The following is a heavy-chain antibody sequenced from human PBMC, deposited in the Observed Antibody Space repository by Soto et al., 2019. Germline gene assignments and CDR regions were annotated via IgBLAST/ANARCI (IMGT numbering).Heavy chain of an antibody. D-gene: IGHD5-12*01. J-gene: IGHJ4*02. V-gene: IGHV4-34*01. Sequence: SETLALTCAVYGGSFSGYYWSWIRQPPGKGLEWIEEINHSGSTNYNPSLKSRVTISVDTSKNQFSLKLSSVTAADTAVYYCARSRSRWLRWAAAATFDYWGQGTLVTVSS. CDR3: ARSRSRWLRWAAAATFDY. CDR1: GGSFSGYY. CDR2: INHSGST.